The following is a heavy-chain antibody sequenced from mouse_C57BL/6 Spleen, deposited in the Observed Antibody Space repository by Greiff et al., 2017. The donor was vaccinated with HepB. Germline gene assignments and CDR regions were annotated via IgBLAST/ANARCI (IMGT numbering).Heavy chain of an antibody. V-gene: IGHV1-69*01. D-gene: IGHD1-1*01. Sequence: QVHVKQPGAELVMPGASVKLSCKASGYTFTSYWMHWVKQRPGQGLEWIGEIDPSDSYTNYNQKFKGKSTLTVDKSSSTAYMQLSSLTSEDSAVYYCATYGSRDYAMDYWGQGTSVTVSS. CDR3: ATYGSRDYAMDY. J-gene: IGHJ4*01. CDR2: IDPSDSYT. CDR1: GYTFTSYW.